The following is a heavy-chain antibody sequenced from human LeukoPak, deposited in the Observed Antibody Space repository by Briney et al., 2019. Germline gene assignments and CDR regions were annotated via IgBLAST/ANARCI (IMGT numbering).Heavy chain of an antibody. CDR2: IYHSGST. Sequence: SETLSLTCAVSGGSIGSGGYSWSWIRQPPGKGLEWIGYIYHSGSTYYNPSLKSRVTISVDRSKNQFSLKLSSVTAADTAVYYCARVLQVRYYYGMDVWGQGTTVTVSS. CDR1: GGSIGSGGYS. CDR3: ARVLQVRYYYGMDV. D-gene: IGHD3-10*01. J-gene: IGHJ6*02. V-gene: IGHV4-30-2*01.